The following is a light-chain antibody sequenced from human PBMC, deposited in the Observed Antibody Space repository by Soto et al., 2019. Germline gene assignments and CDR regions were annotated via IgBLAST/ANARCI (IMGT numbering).Light chain of an antibody. CDR3: AAWDDSLSGVV. J-gene: IGLJ2*01. V-gene: IGLV1-47*01. CDR2: RND. CDR1: SSNIGTNY. Sequence: QSVLTQPPSASATPGQRVTISCSGSSSNIGTNYVYWYQHLPGTAPKLLIYRNDQRPSGVPDRFSGSMSGTAASLAIGGLRSEDEADYYFAAWDDSLSGVVFGGGTKLTVL.